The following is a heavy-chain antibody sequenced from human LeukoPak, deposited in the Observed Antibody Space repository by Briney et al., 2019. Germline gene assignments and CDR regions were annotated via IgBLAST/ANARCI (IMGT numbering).Heavy chain of an antibody. D-gene: IGHD6-13*01. V-gene: IGHV3-72*01. Sequence: GGSLRLSCVVSGFTLSNHNIDWVRQAPGKGLEWVDPGRKKANSYSTAYDASVKGRLTISRDDSKNSLYLQMNSLKTEDTAVYYCARGGISISWQIDYWGQGTVVTVSS. J-gene: IGHJ4*02. CDR1: GFTLSNHN. CDR2: GRKKANSYST. CDR3: ARGGISISWQIDY.